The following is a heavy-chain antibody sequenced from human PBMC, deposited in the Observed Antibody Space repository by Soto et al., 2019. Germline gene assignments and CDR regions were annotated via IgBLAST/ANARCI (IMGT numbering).Heavy chain of an antibody. CDR1: CGSISSGGYY. Sequence: PSETLSLTCTFSCGSISSGGYYWSWIRPHPGKGLVWIGYIYYSGSTYYNPSLKSRVTISVDTSKNQFSLKLSSVTAADTAVYYCARGAALYDILTGHDYWGQGTLVTVSS. D-gene: IGHD3-9*01. J-gene: IGHJ4*02. CDR2: IYYSGST. V-gene: IGHV4-31*03. CDR3: ARGAALYDILTGHDY.